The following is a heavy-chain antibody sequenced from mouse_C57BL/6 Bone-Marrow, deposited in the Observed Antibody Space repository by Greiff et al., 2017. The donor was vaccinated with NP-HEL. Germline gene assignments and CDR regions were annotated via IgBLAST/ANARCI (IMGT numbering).Heavy chain of an antibody. V-gene: IGHV1-55*01. D-gene: IGHD1-1*01. Sequence: QVQLKESGAELVKPGASVKMSCKASGYTFTSYWITWVKQRPGQGLEWIGDIYPGSGSTNYNEKFKSKATLTVDTSSSTAYMQLSSLTSEDSAVYYCARRYYGSSPYWYFDVWGTGTTVTVSS. CDR2: IYPGSGST. CDR1: GYTFTSYW. J-gene: IGHJ1*03. CDR3: ARRYYGSSPYWYFDV.